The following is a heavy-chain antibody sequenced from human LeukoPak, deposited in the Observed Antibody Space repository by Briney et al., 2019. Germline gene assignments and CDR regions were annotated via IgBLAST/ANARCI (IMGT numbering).Heavy chain of an antibody. CDR3: AKGATYYDFWTDY. J-gene: IGHJ4*02. CDR2: ISGSGGNR. CDR1: EFTFSSYA. Sequence: GGPLRLSCAASEFTFSSYAMSWVRQAPGKGLEWVSTISGSGGNRYYADSVQGRFTFSRDNSKNTLYLQMNSLRAEDTAVYYCAKGATYYDFWTDYWGQGTLVTVSS. V-gene: IGHV3-23*01. D-gene: IGHD3-3*01.